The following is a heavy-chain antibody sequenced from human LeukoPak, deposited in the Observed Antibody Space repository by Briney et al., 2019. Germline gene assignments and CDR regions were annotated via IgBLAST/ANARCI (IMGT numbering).Heavy chain of an antibody. Sequence: GGSLRLSCAASGFTFSSYWMSWVRQAPGKGLEWAANIKQDGSEEYYVDSVKGRFTISRDNAKNSLYLQMDSLRAEDTAVYYCARDRNPYYYDSSTDAFDIWGQGTMVTVSS. CDR3: ARDRNPYYYDSSTDAFDI. J-gene: IGHJ3*02. CDR2: IKQDGSEE. D-gene: IGHD3-22*01. CDR1: GFTFSSYW. V-gene: IGHV3-7*01.